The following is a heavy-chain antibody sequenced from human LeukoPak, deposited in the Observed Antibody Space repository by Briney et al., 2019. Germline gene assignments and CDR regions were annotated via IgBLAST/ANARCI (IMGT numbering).Heavy chain of an antibody. CDR3: AREYSSSFGIGDRFDY. D-gene: IGHD6-13*01. CDR2: IIPIFGTA. CDR1: GGTFSSYA. J-gene: IGHJ4*02. Sequence: SVKVSCKASGGTFSSYAISWVRQAPGQGLEWMGRIIPIFGTANYAQKFQGRVTITADESTSTAYMELSSLRSEDTAVYYCAREYSSSFGIGDRFDYWGQGTLVTVSS. V-gene: IGHV1-69*15.